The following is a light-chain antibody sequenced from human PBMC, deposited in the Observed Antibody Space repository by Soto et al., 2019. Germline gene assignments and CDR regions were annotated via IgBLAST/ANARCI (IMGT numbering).Light chain of an antibody. CDR2: DVF. J-gene: IGLJ1*01. CDR3: SSYTDSPTRYV. Sequence: QSALTQPASVSGAPGQSITISCTGTSSDIGRYMDVSWCQQYPGKAPKLIMYDVFNRPSGVSDRFSGSKSGNTASLTISGLQAEDEADYYCSSYTDSPTRYVFGTGTKVTVL. CDR1: SSDIGRYMD. V-gene: IGLV2-14*03.